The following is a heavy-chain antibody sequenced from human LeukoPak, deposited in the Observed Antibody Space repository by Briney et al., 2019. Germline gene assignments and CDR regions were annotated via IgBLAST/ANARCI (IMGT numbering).Heavy chain of an antibody. D-gene: IGHD3-3*01. Sequence: GGSLRLSCAASGFTFSSYGMTWVRQAPGKGLEWVSGISGSGGSTYYADSVEGRFTISRDNSKNTLYLQMNSLRAEDTAVYYCAKDGGYDFWSGYPKGFAYWGQGTLVTVSS. CDR2: ISGSGGST. V-gene: IGHV3-23*01. CDR3: AKDGGYDFWSGYPKGFAY. J-gene: IGHJ4*02. CDR1: GFTFSSYG.